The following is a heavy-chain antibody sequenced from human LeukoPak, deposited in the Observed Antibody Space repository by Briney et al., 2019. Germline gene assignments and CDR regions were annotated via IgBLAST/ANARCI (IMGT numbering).Heavy chain of an antibody. CDR1: GYIFIGYF. D-gene: IGHD6-25*01. CDR3: ARGRGGIVAAAVDNNRHWLDP. CDR2: INPNSGGT. J-gene: IGHJ5*02. V-gene: IGHV1-2*02. Sequence: ASVRVSCKASGYIFIGYFIHWVRQAPGQGLEWMGWINPNSGGTDYAQKFQGRVTMTRDTSISTVYMELSRLRSDDTAVYYCARGRGGIVAAAVDNNRHWLDPWGQGTLVTVSS.